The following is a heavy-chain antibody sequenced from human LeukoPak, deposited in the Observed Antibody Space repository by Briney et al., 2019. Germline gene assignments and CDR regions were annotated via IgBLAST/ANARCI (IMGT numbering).Heavy chain of an antibody. D-gene: IGHD5-12*01. CDR2: IYYSGST. CDR3: ARQTEWLRLLSFDY. V-gene: IGHV4-39*01. J-gene: IGHJ4*02. CDR1: GGSISSSSYY. Sequence: SETLSLTCTVSGGSISSSSYYWGWIRQPPGKGLEWIGSIYYSGSTYYNPSLKSRVTISVDTSKNQFCLKLSSVTAADTAVYYCARQTEWLRLLSFDYWGQGTLVTVSS.